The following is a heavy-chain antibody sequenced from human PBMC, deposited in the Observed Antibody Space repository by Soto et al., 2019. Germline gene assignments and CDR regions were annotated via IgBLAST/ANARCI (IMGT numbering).Heavy chain of an antibody. Sequence: GGSLRLSCAASGFTFSSYSMNWVRQAPGKGLEWVSSISSSSSYIYYADSVKGRFTISRDNAKNTLYLQMNSLRAEDTAVYYCARDRGHYDILTGYPYYYYYGMDVWGQGTTVTVSS. CDR2: ISSSSSYI. D-gene: IGHD3-9*01. J-gene: IGHJ6*02. CDR1: GFTFSSYS. CDR3: ARDRGHYDILTGYPYYYYYGMDV. V-gene: IGHV3-21*01.